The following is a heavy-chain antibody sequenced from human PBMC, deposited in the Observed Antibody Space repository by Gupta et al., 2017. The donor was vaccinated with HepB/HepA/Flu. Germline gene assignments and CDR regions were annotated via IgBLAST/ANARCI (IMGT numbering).Heavy chain of an antibody. CDR1: GFTFRSYG. CDR3: AKDADTYDSGRSYSVGICDN. CDR2: LSHDGTKT. D-gene: IGHD3-10*01. V-gene: IGHV3-30*18. Sequence: QVQLVESGGGVVQPGRSLRLSCAASGFTFRSYGLPWVRQAPGKGLEWVAVLSHDGTKTYYADSVRGRVTIARDNSKNTLYLQMNSLTTEETAVYYCAKDADTYDSGRSYSVGICDNWGQGTLVTVSS. J-gene: IGHJ4*02.